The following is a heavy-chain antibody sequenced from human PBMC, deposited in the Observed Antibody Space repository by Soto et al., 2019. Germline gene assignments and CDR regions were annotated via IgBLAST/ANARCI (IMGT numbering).Heavy chain of an antibody. D-gene: IGHD6-19*01. CDR1: GYTFTSYG. CDR3: AREAVSGRTGFDY. Sequence: QVQLVQSGAEVKKPGASVKVSCKASGYTFTSYGISWVRQAPGQGLEWMGWVNAYNGNTNYAQKSXXRXSMTTDTSTSTAYMELRSLRSDDTAVYYCAREAVSGRTGFDYWGQGTLVTVSS. J-gene: IGHJ4*02. V-gene: IGHV1-18*01. CDR2: VNAYNGNT.